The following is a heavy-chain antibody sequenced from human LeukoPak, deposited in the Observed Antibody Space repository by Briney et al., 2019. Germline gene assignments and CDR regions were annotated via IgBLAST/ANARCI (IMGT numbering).Heavy chain of an antibody. V-gene: IGHV4-34*01. Sequence: SETLSLTCGVYGGSLSGHYWTWIRQTAGKGLEWSGEINHSGSAKYNPSLKSRVSISVTLPKNQFSLDLTSVTAADTAVYYCARGQPPYSDGSAYYAGGFYYFDRWGQGTLVTVSS. D-gene: IGHD3-22*01. J-gene: IGHJ4*02. CDR1: GGSLSGHY. CDR2: INHSGSA. CDR3: ARGQPPYSDGSAYYAGGFYYFDR.